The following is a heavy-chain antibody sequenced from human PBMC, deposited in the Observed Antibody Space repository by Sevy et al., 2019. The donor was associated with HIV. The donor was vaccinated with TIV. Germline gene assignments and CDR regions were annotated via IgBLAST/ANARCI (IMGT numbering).Heavy chain of an antibody. V-gene: IGHV3-30*02. J-gene: IGHJ4*02. CDR2: VYYDGNNK. CDR1: GFTFSTYP. CDR3: AIYFLTANYMNNCY. Sequence: GGSLRLSCAASGFTFSTYPMHWVRQAPGRGLEWVAYVYYDGNNKYYADSVQGRFTISRDNSQNTLYLQMNSLRSEDTAVYYCAIYFLTANYMNNCYWGQGTLVSVSS. D-gene: IGHD2-21*02.